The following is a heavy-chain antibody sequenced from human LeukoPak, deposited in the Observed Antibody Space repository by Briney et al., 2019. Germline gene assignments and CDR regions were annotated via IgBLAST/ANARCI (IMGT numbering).Heavy chain of an antibody. CDR1: GYTFTSYY. D-gene: IGHD1-1*01. V-gene: IGHV1-46*01. CDR2: INPSGGST. J-gene: IGHJ5*02. Sequence: ASVKVSCKPSGYTFTSYYMHWVRQAPGQGLEWMGIINPSGGSTSYAQKFQGRVTMTRDTSTSTVYMELSSLRSEDTAVYYCARDGTGTTGWFDPWGQGTLVTVSS. CDR3: ARDGTGTTGWFDP.